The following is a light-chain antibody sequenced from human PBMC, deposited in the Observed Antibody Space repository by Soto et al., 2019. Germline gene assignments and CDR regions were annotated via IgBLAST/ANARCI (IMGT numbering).Light chain of an antibody. V-gene: IGLV1-44*01. CDR1: SSNIGSNT. CDR3: AAWDDSLNGLV. CDR2: SSN. J-gene: IGLJ2*01. Sequence: QSELTQPPSASGTPGQRVTISCSGSSSNIGSNTVNWYQQLPKTAPKLLIYSSNLRPSGVPDRFSGSKSGTSASLAISGLQSEDEADYYCAAWDDSLNGLVFGGGTKLTVL.